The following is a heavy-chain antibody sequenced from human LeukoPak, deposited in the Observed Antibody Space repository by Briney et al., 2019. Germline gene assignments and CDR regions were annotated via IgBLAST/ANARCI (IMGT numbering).Heavy chain of an antibody. V-gene: IGHV1-8*01. CDR3: ARGKLELQSYYYYYMDV. CDR2: MNPNSGNT. D-gene: IGHD1-7*01. CDR1: GYTFTSYD. Sequence: GASVKVSCKASGYTFTSYDINWVRQATGQRLEWMGWMNPNSGNTGYAQKFQGRVTMTRNTSISTAYMELSSLRSEDTAVYYCARGKLELQSYYYYYMDVWGKGTTVTVSS. J-gene: IGHJ6*03.